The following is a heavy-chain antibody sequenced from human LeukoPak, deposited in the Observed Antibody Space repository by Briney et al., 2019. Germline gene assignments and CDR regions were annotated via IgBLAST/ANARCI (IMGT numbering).Heavy chain of an antibody. V-gene: IGHV3-21*01. D-gene: IGHD5-24*01. CDR3: ARSNYAERWLQLKI. J-gene: IGHJ3*02. Sequence: PGGSLRLSCAASGFTFSSYSMHWVRQAPWKGLEWVSSISSSSSYIYYADSVKGRFTISRDNAKNSLYLQMNSLRAEDTAVYYCARSNYAERWLQLKIWGQGTMVTVSS. CDR1: GFTFSSYS. CDR2: ISSSSSYI.